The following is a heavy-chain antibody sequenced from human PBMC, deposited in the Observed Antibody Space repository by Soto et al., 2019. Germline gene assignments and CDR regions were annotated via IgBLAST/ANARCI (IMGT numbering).Heavy chain of an antibody. CDR1: GGSISSGGYY. J-gene: IGHJ6*02. CDR2: IYYSGST. Sequence: SETLSLTCTVSGGSISSGGYYWSWVRQHPGKGLEWIGYIYYSGSTYYNPSLKGRVTISVDTSKNQFSLKLSSVTAADTAVYYCASARGYCSGGSCTERYYYYGMDVWGQGTTVT. V-gene: IGHV4-31*03. D-gene: IGHD2-15*01. CDR3: ASARGYCSGGSCTERYYYYGMDV.